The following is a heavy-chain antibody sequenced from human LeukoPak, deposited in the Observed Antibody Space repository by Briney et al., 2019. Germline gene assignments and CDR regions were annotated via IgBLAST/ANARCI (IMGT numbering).Heavy chain of an antibody. CDR1: GFTVSDYS. Sequence: GGSLRLSSAASGFTVSDYSMSWVRQAPGKGLEWVSAISGSGSYTDYADSVKGRFTISRDNAKNTLYLQMNSLRAEDTAVYYCARDPWFGNYDAFDIWGQGTMVTVSS. J-gene: IGHJ3*02. D-gene: IGHD3-10*01. CDR3: ARDPWFGNYDAFDI. CDR2: ISGSGSYT. V-gene: IGHV3-23*01.